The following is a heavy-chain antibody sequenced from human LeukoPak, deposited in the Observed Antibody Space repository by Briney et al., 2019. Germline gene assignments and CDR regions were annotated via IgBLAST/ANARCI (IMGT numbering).Heavy chain of an antibody. V-gene: IGHV1-8*03. Sequence: ASVKVSCKASGYTFTSYDINWVRQATGQGLEWMGWMNPNSGNTGYAQKFQGRVTTTRNTSISTAYMELSSLRSEDTAVYYCARDYYDSSGSFRGVYYFDYWGQGTLVTVSS. CDR3: ARDYYDSSGSFRGVYYFDY. CDR1: GYTFTSYD. J-gene: IGHJ4*02. CDR2: MNPNSGNT. D-gene: IGHD3-22*01.